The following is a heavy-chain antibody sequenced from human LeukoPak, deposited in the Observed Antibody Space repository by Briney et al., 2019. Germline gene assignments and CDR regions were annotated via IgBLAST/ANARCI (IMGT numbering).Heavy chain of an antibody. D-gene: IGHD6-19*01. CDR3: ARSEAVAGTFDYFDY. CDR2: ISAYNGNT. CDR1: GYTFTSYG. V-gene: IGHV1-18*01. J-gene: IGHJ4*02. Sequence: ASVKVSCKASGYTFTSYGISWVRQAPGQGLEWMGWISAYNGNTNYAQKLQGSVTMTTDTSTSTAYMELRSLRSDDTAVYYCARSEAVAGTFDYFDYWGQGTLVTVSS.